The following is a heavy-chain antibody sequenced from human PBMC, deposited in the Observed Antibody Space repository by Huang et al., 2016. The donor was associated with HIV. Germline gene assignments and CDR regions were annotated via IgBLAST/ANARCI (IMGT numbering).Heavy chain of an antibody. CDR2: IIPIFGTA. Sequence: QVQLVQSGAEVKKPGSSVKVSCKASGGTFSSYAISWVRQAPGHGLVWMGGIIPIFGTANDAQKFQGRVTITADESTSTAYMELSSLRSEDTAVYYCARVESRRYYDSSGYYYWGQGTLVTVSS. CDR1: GGTFSSYA. D-gene: IGHD3-22*01. CDR3: ARVESRRYYDSSGYYY. V-gene: IGHV1-69*01. J-gene: IGHJ4*02.